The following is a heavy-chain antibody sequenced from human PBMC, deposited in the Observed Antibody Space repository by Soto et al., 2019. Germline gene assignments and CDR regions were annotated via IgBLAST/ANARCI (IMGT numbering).Heavy chain of an antibody. CDR3: ARGHSYMDV. CDR2: INHSGST. V-gene: IGHV4-34*01. CDR1: GGSFSGYY. J-gene: IGHJ6*03. Sequence: SETLSLTCAVYGGSFSGYYWSWIRQPPGKGLEWIGEINHSGSTNYNPSLKSRVTISVDTSKNQFSLKLSSVTAADTAVYYCARGHSYMDVWGKGTTVTVSS.